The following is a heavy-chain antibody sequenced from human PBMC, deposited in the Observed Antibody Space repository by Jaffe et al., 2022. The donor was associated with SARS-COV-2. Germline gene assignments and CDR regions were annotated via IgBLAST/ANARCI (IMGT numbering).Heavy chain of an antibody. D-gene: IGHD6-13*01. J-gene: IGHJ3*01. CDR3: ARAASGTRNSLDV. CDR2: ISSDERIS. CDR1: GFTFSTYW. V-gene: IGHV3-74*01. Sequence: EVQLVESGGGLVQPGGSLRLYCAASGFTFSTYWMHWVRQVPGKGLVWVSRISSDERISSHADSVKGRLTISRDNAKNTLYLQMDSLKVEDTAVYYCARAASGTRNSLDVWGQGTMVTVSS.